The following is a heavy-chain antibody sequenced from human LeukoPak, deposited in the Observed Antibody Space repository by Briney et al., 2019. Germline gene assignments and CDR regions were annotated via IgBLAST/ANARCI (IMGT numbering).Heavy chain of an antibody. CDR1: GFTVSSNY. J-gene: IGHJ4*02. CDR3: SSRSSHIVEPTTDSFDY. V-gene: IGHV3-53*01. CDR2: IYSGGST. D-gene: IGHD1-26*01. Sequence: GGSLRLSCAASGFTVSSNYMNWVRQAPGKGLEWVSVIYSGGSTYYADSVKGRFTISRDTSKNTLYLQMNTLRVEDTAVYYCSSRSSHIVEPTTDSFDYWGRGTLVTVSS.